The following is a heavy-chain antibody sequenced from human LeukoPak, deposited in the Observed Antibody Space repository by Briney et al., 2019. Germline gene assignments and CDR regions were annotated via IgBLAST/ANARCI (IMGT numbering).Heavy chain of an antibody. CDR3: ATDPGAGTTAFLAFDI. Sequence: ASVKVSCKVSGYTLTELSMRWVRQAPGKGLEWMGGFDPEDGETIYAQKFQGRVTMTEDTSTDTAHMELSSLRSEDTAVYYCATDPGAGTTAFLAFDIWGQGTMVTVSS. D-gene: IGHD1-1*01. CDR1: GYTLTELS. V-gene: IGHV1-24*01. CDR2: FDPEDGET. J-gene: IGHJ3*02.